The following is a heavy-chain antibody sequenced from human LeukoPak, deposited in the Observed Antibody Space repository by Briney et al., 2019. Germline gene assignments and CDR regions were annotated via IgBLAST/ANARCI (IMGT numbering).Heavy chain of an antibody. CDR3: ARSRLTDTAHDY. Sequence: PSETLSLTCAVYGGSFSGYYWSWIRQPPGKGLEWIGEIKHSGSTNYNPSLKSRVTISVDTSKNQFSLKLSSVTAADTAVYYCARSRLTDTAHDYWGQGTLVTVSS. J-gene: IGHJ4*02. CDR1: GGSFSGYY. CDR2: IKHSGST. V-gene: IGHV4-34*01. D-gene: IGHD3-9*01.